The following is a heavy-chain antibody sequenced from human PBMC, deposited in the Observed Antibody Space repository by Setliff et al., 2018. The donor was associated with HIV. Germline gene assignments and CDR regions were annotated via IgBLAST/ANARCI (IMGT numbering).Heavy chain of an antibody. CDR3: ARARDNGDYYYYYYMDV. CDR1: GYPFTSYG. J-gene: IGHJ6*03. D-gene: IGHD2-8*01. Sequence: ASVKVSCKASGYPFTSYGLCWVRQAPGQGLEWMGWISPYNGDTYYDEKFQGRVTMTTDTSTSTASMELSSLRSEDTAVYYCARARDNGDYYYYYYMDVWGKGTTVTVSS. CDR2: ISPYNGDT. V-gene: IGHV1-18*01.